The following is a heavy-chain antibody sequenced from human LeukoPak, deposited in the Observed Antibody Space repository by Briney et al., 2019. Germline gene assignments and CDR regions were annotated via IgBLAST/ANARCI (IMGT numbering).Heavy chain of an antibody. V-gene: IGHV4-59*05. J-gene: IGHJ5*02. D-gene: IGHD3-3*01. CDR2: IYYSATT. Sequence: SETLSLTWAVSGGSISQYYWSWLRQAPGKGLEWIGSIYYSATTYYNPSLESRVTISVDTSKNQFSLNLSSVTAADTAVYYCARNYYDFWSGYYGPWFDPWGQGTLVTVSS. CDR1: GGSISQYY. CDR3: ARNYYDFWSGYYGPWFDP.